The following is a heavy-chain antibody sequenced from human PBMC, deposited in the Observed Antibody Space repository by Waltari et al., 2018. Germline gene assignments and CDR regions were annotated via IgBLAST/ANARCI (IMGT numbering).Heavy chain of an antibody. CDR3: ARDLAVAGSWGDYYYYMDV. V-gene: IGHV4-31*03. Sequence: QVQLQESGPGLVKPSQTLSLTCTVSGGSISSGGYYWSWIRQPPGKGLEWIGYIYYSGSTYYNPSLKSRVTISVDTSKTQFSLKLSSVTAADTAVYYCARDLAVAGSWGDYYYYMDVWGKGTTVTVSS. CDR1: GGSISSGGYY. J-gene: IGHJ6*03. CDR2: IYYSGST. D-gene: IGHD6-19*01.